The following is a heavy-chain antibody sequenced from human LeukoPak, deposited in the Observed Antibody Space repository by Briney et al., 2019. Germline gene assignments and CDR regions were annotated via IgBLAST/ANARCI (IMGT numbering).Heavy chain of an antibody. D-gene: IGHD3-3*01. V-gene: IGHV3-74*01. CDR2: IKSDGKT. J-gene: IGHJ1*01. CDR3: ARAPSEVGGYYPEYFRH. CDR1: GFTFSRYW. Sequence: GGSLRLSCEASGFTFSRYWMHWVRQAPGKGRVWVSRIKSDGKTNYADSVKGRFTISRDNAKNTVSLRMNSLRADDTGVYYCARAPSEVGGYYPEYFRHWGQGTLVTVSS.